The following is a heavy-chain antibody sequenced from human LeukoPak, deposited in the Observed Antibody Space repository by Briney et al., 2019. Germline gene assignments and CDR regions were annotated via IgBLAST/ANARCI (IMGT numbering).Heavy chain of an antibody. Sequence: GGSLRLSCAASGFSLSGYWMHWVRQAPGKGLEWVSRVNPDGSTINYADSVRGRFTVSRDNAKNTLYLQMNSLRAEDSAIYYCTRALGYSYGYGIYWGQGTLVTASS. CDR2: VNPDGSTI. J-gene: IGHJ4*02. V-gene: IGHV3-74*01. CDR3: TRALGYSYGYGIY. D-gene: IGHD5-18*01. CDR1: GFSLSGYW.